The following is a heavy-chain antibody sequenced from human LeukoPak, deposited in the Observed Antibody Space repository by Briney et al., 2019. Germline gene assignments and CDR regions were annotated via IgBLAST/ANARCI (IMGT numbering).Heavy chain of an antibody. CDR1: GYTLTELS. CDR3: ATWGKGWDPFFDY. Sequence: ASVKVSCNVSGYTLTELSMHWVRQAPGKGPEWMGGFDPEDDETVSAQKFQGRVTMTEDTSTDTAYMELSSLRSDDTAVYYCATWGKGWDPFFDYWGQGTLVIVSS. V-gene: IGHV1-24*01. J-gene: IGHJ4*02. D-gene: IGHD6-19*01. CDR2: FDPEDDET.